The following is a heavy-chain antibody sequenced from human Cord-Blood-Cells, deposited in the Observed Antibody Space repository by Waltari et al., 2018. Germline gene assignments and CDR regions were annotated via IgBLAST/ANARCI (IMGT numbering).Heavy chain of an antibody. D-gene: IGHD6-13*01. Sequence: EVQLVESGGGLVQPGGSLRLSCAASGFTFSSYWMHWVRQAPGKGLVWVSRINSDGSSTSYADSVKGRFTISRDNAKNTLYLQMNSLRAEDTAVYYCARADRFGSLVVAAAGTNWFDPWGQGTLVTVSS. CDR1: GFTFSSYW. V-gene: IGHV3-74*01. J-gene: IGHJ5*02. CDR2: INSDGSST. CDR3: ARADRFGSLVVAAAGTNWFDP.